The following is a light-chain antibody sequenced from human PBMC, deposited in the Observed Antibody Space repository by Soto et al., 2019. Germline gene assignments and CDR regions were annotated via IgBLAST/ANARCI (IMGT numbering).Light chain of an antibody. Sequence: DIQMTQSPSTLSASVGARVTITCRASQSISNWLAWYQQKRGKAPKVLIDKASSLESGVPSRFSGSGSGTEFTLTISSLQPDDFATYYCQQYDSYWTFGQGTKVEI. J-gene: IGKJ1*01. CDR1: QSISNW. CDR2: KAS. CDR3: QQYDSYWT. V-gene: IGKV1-5*03.